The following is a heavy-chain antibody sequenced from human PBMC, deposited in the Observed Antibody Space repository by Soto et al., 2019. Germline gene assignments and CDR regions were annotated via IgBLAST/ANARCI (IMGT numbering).Heavy chain of an antibody. CDR2: IYYSGST. CDR3: ARGRPNWLLNYPRYYYYYGMDV. D-gene: IGHD3-9*01. V-gene: IGHV4-59*01. J-gene: IGHJ6*02. CDR1: GCSISSYY. Sequence: SETLSLTCTVSGCSISSYYWSWIRQPPGKGLEWIGYIYYSGSTNYNPSLKSRVTISVDTSKNQFSLKLSSVTAADTAVYYCARGRPNWLLNYPRYYYYYGMDVWGQGTTVTVSS.